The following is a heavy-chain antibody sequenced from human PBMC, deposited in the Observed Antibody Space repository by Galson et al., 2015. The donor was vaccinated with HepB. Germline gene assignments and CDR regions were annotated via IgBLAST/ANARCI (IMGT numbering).Heavy chain of an antibody. Sequence: SLRLSCAASGFTFSSYGMNWVRQAPGKGLEWVTVIWYDGSNKYYADSVKGRFTISRDNSKNTLYLQINSLRAEDTAVYYCARGVEYYFDYWGQGTLVTVSS. J-gene: IGHJ4*02. V-gene: IGHV3-33*01. CDR3: ARGVEYYFDY. CDR2: IWYDGSNK. CDR1: GFTFSSYG. D-gene: IGHD3-3*01.